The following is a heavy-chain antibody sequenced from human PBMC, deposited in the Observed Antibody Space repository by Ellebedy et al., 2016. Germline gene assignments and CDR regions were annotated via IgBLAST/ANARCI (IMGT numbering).Heavy chain of an antibody. CDR1: GFTFSSYW. CDR2: IKQDGSEK. CDR3: ARDHYDILTGYYSPYYYYGMDV. V-gene: IGHV3-7*03. J-gene: IGHJ6*02. D-gene: IGHD3-9*01. Sequence: GESLKISCAASGFTFSSYWMSWVRQAPGKGLEWVANIKQDGSEKYYVDSVKGRFTISRDNAKNSLYLQMNSLRAEDTAVYYCARDHYDILTGYYSPYYYYGMDVWGQGTTVTVSS.